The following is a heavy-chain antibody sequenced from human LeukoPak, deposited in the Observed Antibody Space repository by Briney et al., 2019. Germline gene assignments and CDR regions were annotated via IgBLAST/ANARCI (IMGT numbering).Heavy chain of an antibody. V-gene: IGHV4-39*01. J-gene: IGHJ4*02. D-gene: IGHD4-17*01. Sequence: SETLSLTCTVSGDPISSSNYYWGWIRQPPGKGLEWIGSFYYSGSTYYNPSLKSRVTISVDTSKNQFSLRLSSVTAADTAVYYCASYGDYFDYWGQGTLVTVSS. CDR1: GDPISSSNYY. CDR2: FYYSGST. CDR3: ASYGDYFDY.